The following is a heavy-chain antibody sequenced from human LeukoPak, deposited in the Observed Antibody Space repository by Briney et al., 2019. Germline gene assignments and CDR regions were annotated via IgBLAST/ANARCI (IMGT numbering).Heavy chain of an antibody. V-gene: IGHV3-23*01. CDR3: AKDGRFLEWLLLYYFDY. Sequence: GGSLRLSCAASGFTFSTYGMSWVRQAPGKGLEWVAIIGGSGETTIYGDSVKGRLTISRDNSKNTLYLQMNSLRAEDTAVYYCAKDGRFLEWLLLYYFDYWGQGTLVTISS. D-gene: IGHD3-3*01. CDR2: IGGSGETT. CDR1: GFTFSTYG. J-gene: IGHJ4*02.